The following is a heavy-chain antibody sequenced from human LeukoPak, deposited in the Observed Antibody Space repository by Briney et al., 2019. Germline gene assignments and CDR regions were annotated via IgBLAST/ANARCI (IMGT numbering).Heavy chain of an antibody. CDR2: INPNSGGT. Sequence: ASVKVSCKASGYTFTGYYMHWVRQAPGQGLEWMGWINPNSGGTNYAQKFQGWVTMTGDTSISTAYMELSRLRSDDTAVYYCARERTGTTFGNYYYYGMDVWGQGTTVTVSS. CDR3: ARERTGTTFGNYYYYGMDV. V-gene: IGHV1-2*04. D-gene: IGHD1-1*01. CDR1: GYTFTGYY. J-gene: IGHJ6*02.